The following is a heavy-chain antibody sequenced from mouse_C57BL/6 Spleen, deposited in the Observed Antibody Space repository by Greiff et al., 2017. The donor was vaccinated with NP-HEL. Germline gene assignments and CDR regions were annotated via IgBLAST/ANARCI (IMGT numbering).Heavy chain of an antibody. CDR3: ARLGYYPDD. CDR2: IDPSDSYT. D-gene: IGHD2-3*01. V-gene: IGHV1-50*01. CDR1: GYTFTSYW. Sequence: VQLQQPGAELVKPGASVKLSCKASGYTFTSYWMQWVKQRPGQGLEWIGEIDPSDSYTNYNQKFKGKATLTVDTSSSTAYMQLSSLTSEDSAVYYCARLGYYPDDWGQGTTLTVSS. J-gene: IGHJ2*01.